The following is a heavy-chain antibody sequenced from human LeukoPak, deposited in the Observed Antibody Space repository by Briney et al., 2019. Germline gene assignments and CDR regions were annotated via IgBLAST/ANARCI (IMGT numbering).Heavy chain of an antibody. CDR3: AKPLDSRQWLVLDS. Sequence: PGGSLRLSCAASGFTFSSYAMSWVRQAPGKGLEWVSVITDSDGSTYYADSVKGRFTMSRDNSKNTLYLQMISLRAEDTALYYCAKPLDSRQWLVLDSWGQGTLVTVSS. D-gene: IGHD6-19*01. J-gene: IGHJ4*02. CDR2: ITDSDGST. V-gene: IGHV3-23*01. CDR1: GFTFSSYA.